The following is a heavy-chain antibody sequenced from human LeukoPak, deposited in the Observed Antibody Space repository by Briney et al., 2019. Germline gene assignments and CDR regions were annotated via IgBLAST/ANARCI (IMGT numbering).Heavy chain of an antibody. CDR2: LHPSGAT. CDR1: GSSISGYY. D-gene: IGHD2-15*01. V-gene: IGHV4-4*07. J-gene: IGHJ4*02. Sequence: PSETLSLTCTVSGSSISGYYWNWIRQPAGKGLEWIGRLHPSGATNYNPSLKSRITMSLDTSKNQFSLKLSSVTTADTAVYYCARYCSGGDCYSKALDYWGQGILVTVSS. CDR3: ARYCSGGDCYSKALDY.